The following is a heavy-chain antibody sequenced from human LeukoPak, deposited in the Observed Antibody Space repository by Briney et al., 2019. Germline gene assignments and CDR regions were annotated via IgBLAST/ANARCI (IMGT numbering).Heavy chain of an antibody. CDR2: IYPGDSDT. V-gene: IGHV5-51*01. Sequence: GESLRISCKGSGYSFSTYWIGWVRQMPGKGLEWMGIIYPGDSDTRYSPSFQGQVTISADKSISTAYLQWSSLKASDTAMYYCARLATPHMDVWGKGTTVTVSS. J-gene: IGHJ6*03. CDR3: ARLATPHMDV. CDR1: GYSFSTYW. D-gene: IGHD5-12*01.